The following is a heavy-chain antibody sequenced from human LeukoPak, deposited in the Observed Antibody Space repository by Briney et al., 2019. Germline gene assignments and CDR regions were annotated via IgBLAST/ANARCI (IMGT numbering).Heavy chain of an antibody. CDR3: ARHRGYYDTKPLDI. CDR2: IYYNGST. D-gene: IGHD3-22*01. J-gene: IGHJ3*02. Sequence: SETLSLTCTVSGGAISSSSYYWGWIRQPPGKGLEWFGSIYYNGSTYYNPSLKSRITISVDTSKNQFSLKLYSVTAADTAVFYCARHRGYYDTKPLDIWGQGTMVTVSS. CDR1: GGAISSSSYY. V-gene: IGHV4-39*01.